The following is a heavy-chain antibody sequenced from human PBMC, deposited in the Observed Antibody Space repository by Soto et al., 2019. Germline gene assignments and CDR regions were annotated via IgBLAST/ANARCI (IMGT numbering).Heavy chain of an antibody. Sequence: PSQTLSLTCTLSCPSISSLYWGWVRQPPGKGLEWIGYVYYTGTTTYSPSLKSRVTISVDTSMNQITLKLSSVTAADTAFYYCARLGGYYQSLDTWGQGTLVTVSS. J-gene: IGHJ5*02. D-gene: IGHD3-22*01. CDR2: VYYTGTT. V-gene: IGHV4-59*08. CDR1: CPSISSLY. CDR3: ARLGGYYQSLDT.